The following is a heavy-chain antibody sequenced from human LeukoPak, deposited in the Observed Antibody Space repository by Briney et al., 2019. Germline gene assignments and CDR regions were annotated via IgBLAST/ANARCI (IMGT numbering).Heavy chain of an antibody. D-gene: IGHD2-8*01. CDR3: VGRGLYGGTWLFEY. CDR2: IYHDRTT. Sequence: SGTLSLTCTVSGDSITAPKWWSWVRPAPGEGLEWIGEIYHDRTTSFNPSLKSRLTISVDKSANQFFLNLNSVSATDTAVYYCVGRGLYGGTWLFEYWGQGALATVSS. CDR1: GDSITAPKW. V-gene: IGHV4-4*02. J-gene: IGHJ4*02.